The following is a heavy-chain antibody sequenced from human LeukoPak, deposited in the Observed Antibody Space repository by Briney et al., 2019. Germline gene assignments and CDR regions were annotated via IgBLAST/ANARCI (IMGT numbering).Heavy chain of an antibody. Sequence: SETLSLTCSVSGGSISHYYWTWIRQPAGKGLEWIGRIYVTGNTDYNPSAYNPSLKSRATISEDTARNHFSLKLTSVSAADTAVYYCARVFCNGGSCYHFDYWGQGTLVTVSS. D-gene: IGHD2-15*01. CDR2: IYVTGNT. CDR1: GGSISHYY. V-gene: IGHV4-4*07. CDR3: ARVFCNGGSCYHFDY. J-gene: IGHJ4*02.